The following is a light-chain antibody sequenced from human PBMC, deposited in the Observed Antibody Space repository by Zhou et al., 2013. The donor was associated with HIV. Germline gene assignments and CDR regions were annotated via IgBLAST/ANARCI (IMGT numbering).Light chain of an antibody. J-gene: IGKJ2*01. CDR1: QTISNY. CDR2: GAS. Sequence: DIQMTQSPSSLSASAGDRVTITCRASQTISNYLNWYQQKPGKAPKLLIYGASSLQSGVPSRFSGSGFGTDFTLTINRLHPEDFATYYCQQANRFPQTFGQGTKVEIK. V-gene: IGKV1-39*01. CDR3: QQANRFPQT.